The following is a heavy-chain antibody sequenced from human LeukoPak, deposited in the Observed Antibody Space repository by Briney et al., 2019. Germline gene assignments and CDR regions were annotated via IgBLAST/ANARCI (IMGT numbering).Heavy chain of an antibody. V-gene: IGHV3-53*01. J-gene: IGHJ4*02. CDR1: GFTFKTYT. CDR2: IYSGGTT. CDR3: ARGGDSSREYYFDY. Sequence: GGSLRLSCAASGFTFKTYTMHWVRQAPGMGLEWVSVIYSGGTTYYADSVKGRFTISRDNSKNTLYLQMNSLRAEDTAMYYCARGGDSSREYYFDYWGQGTLVTVSS. D-gene: IGHD6-13*01.